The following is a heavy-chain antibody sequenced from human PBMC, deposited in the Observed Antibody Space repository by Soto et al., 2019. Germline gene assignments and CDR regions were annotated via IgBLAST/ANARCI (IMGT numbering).Heavy chain of an antibody. CDR3: ARAAKAAQEGYYYYYMDV. CDR1: GFTFSDYY. V-gene: IGHV3-11*01. Sequence: GGSLRLSCAASGFTFSDYYMSWIRQAPGKGLEWVSYISSSGSTIYYADSVKGRFTISRDNAKNSLYLQMNSLRAEDTAVYYCARAAKAAQEGYYYYYMDVWGKGTTVTVSS. J-gene: IGHJ6*03. D-gene: IGHD2-15*01. CDR2: ISSSGSTI.